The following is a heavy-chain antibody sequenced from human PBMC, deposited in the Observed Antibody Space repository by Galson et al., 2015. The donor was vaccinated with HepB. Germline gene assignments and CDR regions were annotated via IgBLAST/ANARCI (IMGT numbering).Heavy chain of an antibody. CDR3: AKDQFGPAGSMLRGGFDY. D-gene: IGHD1-14*01. V-gene: IGHV3-23*01. CDR2: ISGSGGST. J-gene: IGHJ4*02. CDR1: GFTFSSYA. Sequence: LRLSCAASGFTFSSYAMHWVRQAPGKGLEWVSAISGSGGSTYYADSVKGRFTISRDNSKNTLYLQMNSLRAEDTAVYYCAKDQFGPAGSMLRGGFDYWGQGTLVTVSS.